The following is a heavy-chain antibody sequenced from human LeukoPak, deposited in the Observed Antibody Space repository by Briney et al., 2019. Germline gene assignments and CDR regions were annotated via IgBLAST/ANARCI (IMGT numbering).Heavy chain of an antibody. D-gene: IGHD3-16*01. Sequence: SETLSLTCTVSGGSISIYYWSWIRQPAGKGLEWIGRIYTSGSTNYNPSLKSRVTMSVDTSKNQFSLKLSSVTAADTAVYYCAREHHAATYDSIPVSDYWGQGTLVTVSS. J-gene: IGHJ4*02. CDR3: AREHHAATYDSIPVSDY. CDR1: GGSISIYY. CDR2: IYTSGST. V-gene: IGHV4-4*07.